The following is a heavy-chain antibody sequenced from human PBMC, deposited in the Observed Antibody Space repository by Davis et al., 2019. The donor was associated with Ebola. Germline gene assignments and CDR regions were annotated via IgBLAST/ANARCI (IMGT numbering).Heavy chain of an antibody. CDR3: ARGRFGHPYYFDY. CDR1: GFTFSGSA. J-gene: IGHJ4*02. CDR2: ISGSGGST. Sequence: GESLKISCAASGFTFSGSAMHWVRQAPGKGLEWVAAISGSGGSTYYADSVKGRFTISRDNSKNTLYLQMNSLRAEDTAVYYCARGRFGHPYYFDYWGQGTLVTVSS. V-gene: IGHV3-23*01. D-gene: IGHD3-10*01.